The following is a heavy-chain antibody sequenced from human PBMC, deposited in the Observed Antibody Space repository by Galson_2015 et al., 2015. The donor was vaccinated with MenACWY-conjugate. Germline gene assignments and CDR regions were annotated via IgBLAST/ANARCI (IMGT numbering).Heavy chain of an antibody. D-gene: IGHD3-10*01. CDR3: ARHPALYGSGSYYDY. CDR2: IDPRDSDT. CDR1: GYNFASYA. Sequence: QSGAEVTKPGGSLKISCKGSGYNFASYAIGWVRQMPGKGLEWMGVIDPRDSDTKNSPSLQGQATISADKSISTSYLQWSSLQASDSAMYYCARHPALYGSGSYYDYWGQGTLVTVSS. V-gene: IGHV5-51*01. J-gene: IGHJ4*02.